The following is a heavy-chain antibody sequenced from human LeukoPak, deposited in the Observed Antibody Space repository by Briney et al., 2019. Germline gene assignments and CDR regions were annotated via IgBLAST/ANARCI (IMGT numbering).Heavy chain of an antibody. Sequence: SETLSLTCAVSGGSISSSNWWSWVRQPPGKGLEWIGEIYHSGSTNYNPSLKSRVTISVDKSKNQFSLKLSSVTAADTAVYYCARDRGVRGVYFDYWGQGTLVTVSS. CDR2: IYHSGST. CDR3: ARDRGVRGVYFDY. D-gene: IGHD3-10*01. V-gene: IGHV4-4*02. J-gene: IGHJ4*02. CDR1: GGSISSSNW.